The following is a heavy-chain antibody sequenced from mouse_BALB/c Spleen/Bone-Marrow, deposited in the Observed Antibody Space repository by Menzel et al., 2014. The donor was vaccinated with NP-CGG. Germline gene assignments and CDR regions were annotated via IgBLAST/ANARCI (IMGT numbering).Heavy chain of an antibody. CDR1: GFTFSSFG. D-gene: IGHD2-4*01. CDR2: ISSGSSTI. V-gene: IGHV5-17*02. Sequence: EVKLMESGGGLVQPGGSRKLSCAASGFTFSSFGMHWVRQAPEKGLEWDAYISSGSSTIYYADTVKGRFTISRDNPKNTLFLQMTSLRSEDTDMYYCTRKGALITHYYAMDYWGQGTSVTVSS. CDR3: TRKGALITHYYAMDY. J-gene: IGHJ4*01.